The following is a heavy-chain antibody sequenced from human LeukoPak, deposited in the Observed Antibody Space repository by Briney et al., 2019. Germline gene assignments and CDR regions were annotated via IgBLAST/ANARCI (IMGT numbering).Heavy chain of an antibody. J-gene: IGHJ4*02. CDR3: ARDNPTLRSFDY. CDR1: GYAFTSYG. Sequence: ASVKVSCKASGYAFTSYGISWVRQAPGQGLEWMGWISAYNGNTNYAQKLQGRVTMTTDTSTSTAYMELRSLRSDDTAVYYCARDNPTLRSFDYWGQGTLVTVSS. D-gene: IGHD3-3*01. CDR2: ISAYNGNT. V-gene: IGHV1-18*01.